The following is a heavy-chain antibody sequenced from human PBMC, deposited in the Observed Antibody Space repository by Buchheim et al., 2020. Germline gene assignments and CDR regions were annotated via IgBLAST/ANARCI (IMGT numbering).Heavy chain of an antibody. V-gene: IGHV3-33*01. CDR3: AREQRNWNYEGIDY. CDR2: IWYDGSNK. J-gene: IGHJ4*02. D-gene: IGHD1-7*01. Sequence: QVQLVESGGGVVQPGRSLRLSCAASGFTFSSYGMHWVRQAPGKGLEWVAVIWYDGSNKYYADSVKGRFTISRDNSTNTLYLQVNSLRAEDTAVYYCAREQRNWNYEGIDYWGQGTL. CDR1: GFTFSSYG.